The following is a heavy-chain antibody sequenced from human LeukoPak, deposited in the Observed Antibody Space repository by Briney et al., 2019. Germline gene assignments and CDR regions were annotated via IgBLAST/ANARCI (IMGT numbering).Heavy chain of an antibody. V-gene: IGHV1-18*01. CDR2: ISAYNGNT. CDR3: AVYAPGYCSGGSCYSVIDYFDY. CDR1: GYTFTSYG. J-gene: IGHJ4*02. Sequence: GASVKVSCKASGYTFTSYGISWVRQAPGQGLEWMGWISAYNGNTNYAQKLQGRVTMTTDTSTSPAYMGLRSLRSDDTAVYYCAVYAPGYCSGGSCYSVIDYFDYWGQGTLVTVSS. D-gene: IGHD2-15*01.